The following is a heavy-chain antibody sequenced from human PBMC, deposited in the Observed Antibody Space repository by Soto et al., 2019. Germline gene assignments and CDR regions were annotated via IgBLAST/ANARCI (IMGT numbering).Heavy chain of an antibody. J-gene: IGHJ6*02. V-gene: IGHV4-59*01. D-gene: IGHD3-9*01. CDR3: ARAWARHPDILTGYPKGYGMDV. Sequence: PSETMSLTCTVSGGSISSYYWGWIRQPPGKGLEWIGYIYYSGSTNYNPSLKSRVTISVDTSKNQFSLKLSSVTAADTAVYYCARAWARHPDILTGYPKGYGMDVWGQGTTVTVSS. CDR2: IYYSGST. CDR1: GGSISSYY.